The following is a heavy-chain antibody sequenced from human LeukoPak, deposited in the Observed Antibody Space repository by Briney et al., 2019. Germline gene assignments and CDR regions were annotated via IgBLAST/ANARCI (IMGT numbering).Heavy chain of an antibody. J-gene: IGHJ4*02. D-gene: IGHD2-15*01. V-gene: IGHV4-4*02. CDR3: ARGKGSGGSLAYFDY. CDR2: IYHSGST. CDR1: GGSISSSNW. Sequence: SETLSLTCAVPGGSISSSNWWSWVRQPPGKGLEWIGEIYHSGSTNYNPSLKSRVTISVDKSKNQFSLKLSSVTAADTAVYYCARGKGSGGSLAYFDYWGQGTLVTVSS.